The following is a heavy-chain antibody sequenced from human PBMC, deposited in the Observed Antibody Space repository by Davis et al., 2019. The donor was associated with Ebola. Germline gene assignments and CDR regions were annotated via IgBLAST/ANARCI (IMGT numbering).Heavy chain of an antibody. D-gene: IGHD3-22*01. Sequence: GGSLRLSCAASGFTFSYYGMHCVCQAPGKGLEWVAVISYDGSNKNYGDSVKGRFTISRDNSKNTLYLQMNSLRAEDTAVYYCAKDFYDSSGRYFDYWGQGTLVTVSS. CDR3: AKDFYDSSGRYFDY. CDR2: ISYDGSNK. V-gene: IGHV3-30*18. CDR1: GFTFSYYG. J-gene: IGHJ4*02.